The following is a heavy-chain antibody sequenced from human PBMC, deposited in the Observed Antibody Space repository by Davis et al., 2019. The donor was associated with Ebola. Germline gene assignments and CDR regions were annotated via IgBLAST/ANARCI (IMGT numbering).Heavy chain of an antibody. J-gene: IGHJ4*02. Sequence: GESLKISCAASGFTFSDYYMSWIRQAPGKGLEWVSYISSSGSTIYYADSVKGRFTISRDNAKNSLYLQMNSLRAEDTAVYYCARGGGNVVVPAATDYWGQGTLVTVSS. V-gene: IGHV3-11*01. CDR1: GFTFSDYY. D-gene: IGHD2-2*01. CDR3: ARGGGNVVVPAATDY. CDR2: ISSSGSTI.